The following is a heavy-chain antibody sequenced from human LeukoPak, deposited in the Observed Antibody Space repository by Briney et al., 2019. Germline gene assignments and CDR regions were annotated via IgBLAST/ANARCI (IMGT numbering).Heavy chain of an antibody. Sequence: GGSLRLSCAASGFTFSSYAMSWVRQAPGKGLEWVSSISSSGDYIYYADSVKGRFTISRDNAKNSLYLEMNSLRAEDTAVYYCARVAYGDDGVDYWGQGTLVTVSS. J-gene: IGHJ4*02. CDR3: ARVAYGDDGVDY. CDR2: ISSSGDYI. D-gene: IGHD4-17*01. CDR1: GFTFSSYA. V-gene: IGHV3-21*01.